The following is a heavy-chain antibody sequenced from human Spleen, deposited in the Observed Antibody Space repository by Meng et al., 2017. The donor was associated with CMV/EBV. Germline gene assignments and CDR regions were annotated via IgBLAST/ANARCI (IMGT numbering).Heavy chain of an antibody. CDR1: GYTFTNYN. CDR2: MNPNSGNA. D-gene: IGHD6-19*01. CDR3: ARGSEDY. V-gene: IGHV1-8*01. Sequence: ASVKVSCKASGYTFTNYNINWMRQAAGQGLEWMGSMNPNSGNADYAQKFQGRVTMTRDSSISTAYMELSSLRSEDTAMYYCARGSEDYWGQGTLVTVSS. J-gene: IGHJ4*02.